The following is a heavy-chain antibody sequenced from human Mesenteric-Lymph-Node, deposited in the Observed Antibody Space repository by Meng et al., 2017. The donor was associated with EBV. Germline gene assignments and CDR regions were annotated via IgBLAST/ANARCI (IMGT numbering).Heavy chain of an antibody. D-gene: IGHD1-26*01. CDR3: ARGEIVRGEWYFDL. CDR2: IYYSGNT. J-gene: IGHJ2*01. CDR1: GGSISGGTDF. V-gene: IGHV4-30-4*01. Sequence: QGQRQEAGTGLANPSQSPPLPAAVYGGSISGGTDFWSWIRQPPGKGLEWIGYIYYSGNTNYNPSLKSRITISLDTSKNQFSLSVRSVTAADRAIYYCARGEIVRGEWYFDLWGRGTLVTVSS.